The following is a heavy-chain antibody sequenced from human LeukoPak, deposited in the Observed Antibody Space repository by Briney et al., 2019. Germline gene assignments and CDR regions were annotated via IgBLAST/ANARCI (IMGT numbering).Heavy chain of an antibody. V-gene: IGHV4-39*01. Sequence: SETLPLTCTVSGGSISSSSYYWGWIRQPPGKGLEWIGSIYYSGSTYYNPSLKSRVTISVDTSKNQFSLKLSSVTAADTAVYYCARLTGAVAGFFDYWGQGTLVTVSS. CDR3: ARLTGAVAGFFDY. CDR1: GGSISSSSYY. D-gene: IGHD6-19*01. CDR2: IYYSGST. J-gene: IGHJ4*02.